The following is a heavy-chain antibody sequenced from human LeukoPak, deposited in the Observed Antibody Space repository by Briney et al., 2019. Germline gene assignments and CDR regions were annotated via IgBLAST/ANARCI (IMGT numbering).Heavy chain of an antibody. CDR1: GGSISSYY. CDR2: IYYSGST. V-gene: IGHV4-59*01. D-gene: IGHD4-17*01. Sequence: PSETLSLTCTVSGGSISSYYWSWIRQPPGKGLEWIGYIYYSGSTNYNPSLKSRVTISVDTSKSQFSLKLSSVTAADTAVYYCARGRHGDYVDYWGQGTLVTVSS. J-gene: IGHJ4*02. CDR3: ARGRHGDYVDY.